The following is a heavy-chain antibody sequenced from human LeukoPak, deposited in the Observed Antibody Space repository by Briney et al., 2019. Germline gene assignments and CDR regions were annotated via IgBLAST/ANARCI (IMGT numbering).Heavy chain of an antibody. CDR3: AKDRYYYDSSGYFDY. Sequence: GGSLRLSCAASGFTSDDYAMHWVRQAPGKGLEWVSGISWNSGSIGYADSVKGRFTISRDNAKNSLYLQMNSLRAEDTALYYCAKDRYYYDSSGYFDYWGQGTLVTVSS. D-gene: IGHD3-22*01. CDR1: GFTSDDYA. CDR2: ISWNSGSI. V-gene: IGHV3-9*02. J-gene: IGHJ4*02.